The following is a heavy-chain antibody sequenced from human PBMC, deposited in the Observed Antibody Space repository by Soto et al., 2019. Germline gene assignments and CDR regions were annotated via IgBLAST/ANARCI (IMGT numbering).Heavy chain of an antibody. J-gene: IGHJ4*02. CDR3: AREWGRMTTVTTHLDY. V-gene: IGHV6-1*01. D-gene: IGHD4-4*01. CDR2: TYYRSKWYN. Sequence: QVQLQQSGPGLVKPSQTLSLTCAISGDSVSSNSAAWNWIRQSPSRGLEWLGRTYYRSKWYNDYAISVKSRITISPDTSKKQFSLQLNSVTPEDTAVYYCAREWGRMTTVTTHLDYWGQGTLVTVSS. CDR1: GDSVSSNSAA.